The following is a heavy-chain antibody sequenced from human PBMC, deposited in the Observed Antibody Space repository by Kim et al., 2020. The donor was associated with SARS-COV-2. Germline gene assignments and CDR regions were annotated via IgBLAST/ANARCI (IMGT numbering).Heavy chain of an antibody. V-gene: IGHV5-51*01. J-gene: IGHJ3*02. Sequence: SPSFQGQVTISADKSISTAYLQWNTLKASDTALYYCARTYSSGWYYAFDIWGQGTMVTVSS. D-gene: IGHD6-19*01. CDR3: ARTYSSGWYYAFDI.